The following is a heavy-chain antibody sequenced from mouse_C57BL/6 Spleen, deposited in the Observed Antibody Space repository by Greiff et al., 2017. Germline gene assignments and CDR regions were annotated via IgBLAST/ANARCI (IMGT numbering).Heavy chain of an antibody. V-gene: IGHV1-64*01. J-gene: IGHJ2*01. CDR3: ARDGYGSSYVPFDY. Sequence: QVQLQQPGAELVKPGASVKLSCKASGYTFTSYWMHWVKQRPGQGLEWIGMIHPNSGSTNYNEKFKSKATLTVDKSSSTAYMQLSSLTSEDSAVYYCARDGYGSSYVPFDYWGQGTTLTVSS. CDR2: IHPNSGST. D-gene: IGHD1-1*01. CDR1: GYTFTSYW.